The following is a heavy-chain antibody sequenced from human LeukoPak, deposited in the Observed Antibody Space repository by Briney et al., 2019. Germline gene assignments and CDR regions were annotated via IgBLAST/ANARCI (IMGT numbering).Heavy chain of an antibody. D-gene: IGHD3-22*01. J-gene: IGHJ6*02. CDR2: IYSGGGP. V-gene: IGHV3-53*04. CDR3: ARYYDSSGYSSYYYYGMDV. Sequence: GGSLRLSCAASGFTVSSNYMSWVRQAPGKGLEWVSVIYSGGGPYYADSVKGRFTISRHNSKNTLYLQMNSLRAEDTAVYYCARYYDSSGYSSYYYYGMDVWGQGTTVTVSS. CDR1: GFTVSSNY.